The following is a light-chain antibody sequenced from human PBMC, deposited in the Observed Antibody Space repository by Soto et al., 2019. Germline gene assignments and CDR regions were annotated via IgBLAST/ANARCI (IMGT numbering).Light chain of an antibody. J-gene: IGKJ1*01. CDR2: GAS. Sequence: EIVMTQSPATLSVSPGERVTLSCRASQSVSSNLAWYQQTPGQAPRLLIYGASTRATGIPARFSGSGSGTEFTRTISSLQSEDFAVYYCQQYNNWPRTFGQGTKVEIK. CDR1: QSVSSN. CDR3: QQYNNWPRT. V-gene: IGKV3-15*01.